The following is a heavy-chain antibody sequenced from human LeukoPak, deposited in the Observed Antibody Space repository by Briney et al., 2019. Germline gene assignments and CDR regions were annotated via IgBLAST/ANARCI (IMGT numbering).Heavy chain of an antibody. V-gene: IGHV3-48*04. CDR1: GFIFSTYS. CDR2: ITSSSITI. J-gene: IGHJ4*02. D-gene: IGHD3-22*01. Sequence: GGSLRLSCAASGFIFSTYSTNWVRQPAGRGLEWVSYITSSSITIYYTDSVKGRFTISRDNAKNSLYLQMNSLRAEDTAVYYCARAPYYYDSSGSDYWGQGTLVTVSS. CDR3: ARAPYYYDSSGSDY.